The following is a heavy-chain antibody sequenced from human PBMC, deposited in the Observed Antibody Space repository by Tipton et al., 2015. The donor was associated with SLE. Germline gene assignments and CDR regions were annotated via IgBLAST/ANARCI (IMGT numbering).Heavy chain of an antibody. CDR2: IYSGGST. CDR1: GDSVSCYQ. D-gene: IGHD3-10*01. V-gene: IGHV4-4*08. J-gene: IGHJ4*02. Sequence: TLSLTCTVSGDSVSCYQLSWIRQPPGKGLEWVGYIYSGGSTNYNPSLKSRVTMSVDTSKTQFSLTLTSVTAADTAIYFCARLFRDPPGQVDFWGQGALVTVSS. CDR3: ARLFRDPPGQVDF.